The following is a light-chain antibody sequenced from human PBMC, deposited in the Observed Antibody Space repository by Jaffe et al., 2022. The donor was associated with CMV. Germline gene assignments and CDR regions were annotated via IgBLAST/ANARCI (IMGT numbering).Light chain of an antibody. CDR2: ENN. J-gene: IGLJ3*02. CDR3: AAWDTTLGAEL. Sequence: QSVLTQPPSVSAAPGQKVTISCSGSSSNLGNNYVSWYQHLPGTAPKLLIYENNERPSGIPDRFSGSKSGTSATLGITGLRTGDEADYYCAAWDTTLGAELFGGGTRLTVL. V-gene: IGLV1-51*02. CDR1: SSNLGNNY.